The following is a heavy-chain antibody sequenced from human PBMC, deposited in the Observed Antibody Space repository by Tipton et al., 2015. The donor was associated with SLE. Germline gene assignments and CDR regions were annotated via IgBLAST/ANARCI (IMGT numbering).Heavy chain of an antibody. D-gene: IGHD3-10*01. CDR2: VYYSGTT. J-gene: IGHJ4*02. CDR3: ARDYYYDSGTYYNGLDY. V-gene: IGHV4-34*01. Sequence: TLSLTCAVYGGSFSGYYWGWIRQPPGKGLEWIGSVYYSGTTNYNPSLKSRVTISVDTSKTQFSLKLTSVTAADTAVYYCARDYYYDSGTYYNGLDYWGQGILVTVSS. CDR1: GGSFSGYY.